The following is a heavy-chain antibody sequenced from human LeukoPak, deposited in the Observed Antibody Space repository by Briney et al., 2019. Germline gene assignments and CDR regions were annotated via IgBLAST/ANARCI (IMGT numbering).Heavy chain of an antibody. J-gene: IGHJ6*02. CDR3: ARAPYYYDSSGRYYYGMDV. Sequence: PSETLSLTCTVSGGSISSYYWSWIRQPPGKELEWIGYIYYSGSTNYNPSLKSRVTISVDTSKNQFSLKLSSVTAADTAVYYCARAPYYYDSSGRYYYGMDVWGQGTTVTVSS. D-gene: IGHD3-22*01. CDR2: IYYSGST. CDR1: GGSISSYY. V-gene: IGHV4-59*01.